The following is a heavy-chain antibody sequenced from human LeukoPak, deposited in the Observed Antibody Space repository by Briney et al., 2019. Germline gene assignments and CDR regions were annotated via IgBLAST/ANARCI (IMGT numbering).Heavy chain of an antibody. V-gene: IGHV3-23*01. D-gene: IGHD6-19*01. Sequence: GGSLRLSCAASGFTFSSYAMSWVRQAPGKGLEWVSAISGGSTYYADSVKGRFTISRDNSKNTLYLQMNSLRAEDTAVYYCAKDLSRSVAGTAEGENYFDYWGQGTLVTVSS. J-gene: IGHJ4*02. CDR1: GFTFSSYA. CDR3: AKDLSRSVAGTAEGENYFDY. CDR2: ISGGST.